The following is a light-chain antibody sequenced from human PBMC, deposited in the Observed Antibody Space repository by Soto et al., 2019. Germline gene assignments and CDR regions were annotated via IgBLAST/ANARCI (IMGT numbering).Light chain of an antibody. Sequence: QPVLTHPPSASGTPGQRVTISCSGTSSNIGSKTVNWYQQLPGTAPKLLIYGSDQRPSGVPDRFSGYKSGTLVALAISGLQSEDEADYYCAAGDAGVHGYVFGAGGKGTVL. CDR1: SSNIGSKT. CDR3: AAGDAGVHGYV. J-gene: IGLJ1*01. V-gene: IGLV1-44*01. CDR2: GSD.